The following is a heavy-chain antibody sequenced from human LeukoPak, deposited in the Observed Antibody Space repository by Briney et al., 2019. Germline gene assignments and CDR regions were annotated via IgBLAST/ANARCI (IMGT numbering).Heavy chain of an antibody. CDR2: IYHSGST. J-gene: IGHJ4*02. Sequence: PSGTLSLTCAVSGASISSSNWWSWVRRPPGKGLEWVGEIYHSGSTNYNPSLKSRVTISVDKSKIQFSLNLRSVTAADTAVYYCARARGYSYGSEFDYWGQGTLVTVSS. D-gene: IGHD5-18*01. CDR3: ARARGYSYGSEFDY. CDR1: GASISSSNW. V-gene: IGHV4-4*02.